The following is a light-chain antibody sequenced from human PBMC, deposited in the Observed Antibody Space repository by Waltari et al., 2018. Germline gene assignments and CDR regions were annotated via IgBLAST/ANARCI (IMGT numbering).Light chain of an antibody. V-gene: IGKV4-1*01. CDR2: WAS. J-gene: IGKJ4*01. CDR1: TSVLYSSNNKNY. CDR3: QQYYSTPLT. Sequence: DIVMTKSPDSLPVSPGERRTCNCTSSTSVLYSSNNKNYLAWYQQKPGQPPKLPIYWASTRESGVPDRFSGSGSGTDFTLTISSLQAEDVAVYYCQQYYSTPLTFGGGTKVEIK.